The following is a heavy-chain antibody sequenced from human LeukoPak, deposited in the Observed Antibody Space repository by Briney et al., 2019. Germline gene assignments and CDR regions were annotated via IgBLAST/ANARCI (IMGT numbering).Heavy chain of an antibody. V-gene: IGHV3-23*01. Sequence: SGGSLRLSCAVSGFTFSSYAMSWVRQAPGKGLEWVSASSTYYADSIKGRFTISRDNSKNTLYLQMNSLRAEDTAVYYCAKLRFLEWYDAFDIWGQGTMVTVSS. CDR3: AKLRFLEWYDAFDI. D-gene: IGHD3-3*01. J-gene: IGHJ3*02. CDR2: SST. CDR1: GFTFSSYA.